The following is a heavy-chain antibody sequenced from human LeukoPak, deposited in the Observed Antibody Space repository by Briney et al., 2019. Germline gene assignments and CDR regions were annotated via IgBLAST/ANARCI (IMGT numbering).Heavy chain of an antibody. D-gene: IGHD3-10*01. CDR1: GYSFTNYW. CDR2: IYPGDSDT. CDR3: AGYYGSGSYDVAFDI. J-gene: IGHJ3*02. V-gene: IGHV5-51*01. Sequence: GESLKISCKGSGYSFTNYWIGWVRQMPGKGLEWMGIIYPGDSDTRYSPSFQGQVTISADKSISTACLQWSSLKASDTAMYYCAGYYGSGSYDVAFDIWGQGTMVTVSS.